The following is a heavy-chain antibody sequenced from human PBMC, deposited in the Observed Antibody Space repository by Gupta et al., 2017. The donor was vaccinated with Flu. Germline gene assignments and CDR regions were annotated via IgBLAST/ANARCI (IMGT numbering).Heavy chain of an antibody. Sequence: EVQLLESGGALVQPGGSLRLSCVASGFTFSNFVMSWVRQVPGKGLEWVSTLSASGNTNHADSVKGRFIISRDNSKSTLALQMNSLRAEDTAVYYCAKKLMGGWAPYDFWGQGTTVTVSS. D-gene: IGHD6-19*01. CDR2: LSASGNT. CDR3: AKKLMGGWAPYDF. V-gene: IGHV3-23*01. J-gene: IGHJ4*02. CDR1: GFTFSNFV.